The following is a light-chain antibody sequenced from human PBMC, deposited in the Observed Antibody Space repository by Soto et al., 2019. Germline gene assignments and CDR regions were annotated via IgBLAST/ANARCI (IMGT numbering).Light chain of an antibody. V-gene: IGKV3-20*01. CDR3: QQYGSSPRT. Sequence: EIVLTQSPGTLSLSPGERATLSCRASQTVRSSYLAWYQHKPGQAPRLLIYDASGRATGIPDRFSGSGSGTDFTLTISRLEPEDFAVYYCQQYGSSPRTFGQGTKVEIK. CDR2: DAS. J-gene: IGKJ1*01. CDR1: QTVRSSY.